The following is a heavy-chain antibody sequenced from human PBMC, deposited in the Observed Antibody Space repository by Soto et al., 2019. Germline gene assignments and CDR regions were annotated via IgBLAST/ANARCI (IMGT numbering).Heavy chain of an antibody. CDR2: INLNSGGT. D-gene: IGHD2-2*01. V-gene: IGHV1-2*02. Sequence: ASVKVSCKASGYTFTDYYMHWVRRAPGQGLEWVGWINLNSGGTKSAQRFQGRVTMTRDTSISTAYMELSSLESDDTAVYYCARGLVVPAGIRYCYYGMDVWGQGTTVTVSS. CDR1: GYTFTDYY. J-gene: IGHJ6*02. CDR3: ARGLVVPAGIRYCYYGMDV.